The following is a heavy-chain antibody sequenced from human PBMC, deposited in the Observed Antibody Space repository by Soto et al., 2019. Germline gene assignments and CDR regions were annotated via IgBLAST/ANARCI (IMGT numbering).Heavy chain of an antibody. J-gene: IGHJ4*02. CDR2: INPNSGGT. CDR1: GFTFTSSA. CDR3: ARAPYSSSSLFDY. V-gene: IGHV1-2*04. D-gene: IGHD6-6*01. Sequence: ASVKVSCKASGFTFTSSAVHWVRQAPGQGLEWMGWINPNSGGTNYAQKFQGWVTMTRDTSISTAYMELSRLRSDDTAVYYCARAPYSSSSLFDYWGQGTRVTVSS.